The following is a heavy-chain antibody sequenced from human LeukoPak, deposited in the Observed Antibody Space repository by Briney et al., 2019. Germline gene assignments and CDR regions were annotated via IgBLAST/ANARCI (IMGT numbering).Heavy chain of an antibody. CDR3: ARDPYGSGSYVEYYFDY. V-gene: IGHV3-11*01. Sequence: LSLTCAVYGGSFSGYYWSWIRQAPGKGLEWVSYISSSGSTIYYADSVKGRFTISRDNAKNSLYLQMNSLRAEDTAVYYCARDPYGSGSYVEYYFDYWGQGTLVTVSS. CDR1: GGSFSGYY. CDR2: ISSSGSTI. J-gene: IGHJ4*02. D-gene: IGHD3-10*01.